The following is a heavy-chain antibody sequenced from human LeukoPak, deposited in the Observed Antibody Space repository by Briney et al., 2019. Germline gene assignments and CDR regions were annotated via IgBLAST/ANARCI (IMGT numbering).Heavy chain of an antibody. J-gene: IGHJ6*02. CDR1: GYTFTDYC. Sequence: ASVKVSCKASGYTFTDYCIHWVRQAPGQGLEWMGWINPNSGGTNYAQKFRGRVTMTRDTFISTAYMELSRLRSDGTAVYFCARKDIAVAGLHYYGMDVWGQGTTVTVSS. V-gene: IGHV1-2*02. CDR3: ARKDIAVAGLHYYGMDV. CDR2: INPNSGGT. D-gene: IGHD6-19*01.